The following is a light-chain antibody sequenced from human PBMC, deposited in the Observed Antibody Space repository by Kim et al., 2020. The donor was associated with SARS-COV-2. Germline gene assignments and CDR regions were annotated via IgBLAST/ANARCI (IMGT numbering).Light chain of an antibody. CDR1: SGHSSYT. J-gene: IGLJ3*02. V-gene: IGLV4-69*02. CDR2: LNSDGSH. Sequence: QLVLTQSPSASASLGASVKLTCTLNSGHSSYTIAWHQQQPEKGPRYLMKLNSDGSHAKGDGITDRFSGSSSGAARYLTISSLQAEDEADYYCQTWDTGILVFGGGTQLTVL. CDR3: QTWDTGILV.